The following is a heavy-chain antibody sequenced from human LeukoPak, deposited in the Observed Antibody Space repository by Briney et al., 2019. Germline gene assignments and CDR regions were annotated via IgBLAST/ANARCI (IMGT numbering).Heavy chain of an antibody. V-gene: IGHV1-2*02. J-gene: IGHJ3*02. CDR2: INPNSGGT. Sequence: GASVKVSCKASGYTFTGYYMHWVRQAPGQGLEWMGWINPNSGGTNYAQKFQGRVTMTRDTSISTAYMELSRLRSDDTAVYYCARDVVVAATPGAFDIWGQGTMVTVSS. CDR1: GYTFTGYY. D-gene: IGHD2-15*01. CDR3: ARDVVVAATPGAFDI.